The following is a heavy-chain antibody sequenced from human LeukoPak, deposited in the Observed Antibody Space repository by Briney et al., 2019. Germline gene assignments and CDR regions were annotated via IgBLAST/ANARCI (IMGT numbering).Heavy chain of an antibody. J-gene: IGHJ5*02. Sequence: GGSLKLSCAASGFTFNTFWMSWVRQTPGKGLEWVANIKEDGTKKYYVDSVKGRFTISRDNAENSLYLQMNSLRAEDTAVYYCARDAAGYDPWGQGTLVTVSS. D-gene: IGHD6-13*01. V-gene: IGHV3-7*01. CDR3: ARDAAGYDP. CDR1: GFTFNTFW. CDR2: IKEDGTKK.